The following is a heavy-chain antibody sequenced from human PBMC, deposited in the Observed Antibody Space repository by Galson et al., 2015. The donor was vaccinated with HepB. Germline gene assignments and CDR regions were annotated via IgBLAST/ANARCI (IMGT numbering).Heavy chain of an antibody. J-gene: IGHJ5*02. CDR3: TSGYSSGWLYH. D-gene: IGHD6-19*01. CDR2: IRNKANSYAT. CDR1: GFTFSGSA. V-gene: IGHV3-73*01. Sequence: SLRLSCAASGFTFSGSAMHWVRQPSGKGLEWIGRIRNKANSYATTYTASLIGRFTISRDDSKNTAYLQMNSLKTEDSAVYYCTSGYSSGWLYHWGQGTLVTVSS.